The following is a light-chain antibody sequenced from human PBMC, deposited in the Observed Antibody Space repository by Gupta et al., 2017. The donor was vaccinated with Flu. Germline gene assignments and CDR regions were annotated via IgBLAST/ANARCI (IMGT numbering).Light chain of an antibody. CDR2: DAS. Sequence: PSSLSASVGDRVTITCQASHDIRVYLNWYQQRPGKAPELLIYDASNLNRGVPSRFSGSGSETKFSFTISSLRPEDSATYYCRQYCMYPSTFGQGTKVEIK. V-gene: IGKV1-33*01. J-gene: IGKJ2*01. CDR3: RQYCMYPST. CDR1: HDIRVY.